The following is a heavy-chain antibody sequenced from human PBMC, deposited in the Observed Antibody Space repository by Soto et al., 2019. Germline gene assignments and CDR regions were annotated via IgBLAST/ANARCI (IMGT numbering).Heavy chain of an antibody. CDR2: IIPIFGTA. CDR1: GGTFSSYA. Sequence: SVKVSCKASGGTFSSYAISWVRQAPGQGLEWMGGIIPIFGTANYAQKFQGRVTITADESTSTAYMELSSLRYEDTAVYYCASAHDFWSGYHAPIYCYYGMDVWGQGTTVTVSS. D-gene: IGHD3-3*01. V-gene: IGHV1-69*13. CDR3: ASAHDFWSGYHAPIYCYYGMDV. J-gene: IGHJ6*02.